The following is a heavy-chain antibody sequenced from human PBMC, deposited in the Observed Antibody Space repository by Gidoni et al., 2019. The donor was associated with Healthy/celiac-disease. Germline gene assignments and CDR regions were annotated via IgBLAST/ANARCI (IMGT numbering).Heavy chain of an antibody. J-gene: IGHJ6*02. CDR2: IWYDGSNK. Sequence: GRSLRLSCAASGFTFSSYGMHWVRQAPGKGLEWVAVIWYDGSNKYYADSVKGRFTISRDNSKNTLYLQMNSLRAEDTAVYYCARDFPGGYDGEDYYGMDVWGQGTTVTVSS. CDR3: ARDFPGGYDGEDYYGMDV. D-gene: IGHD5-12*01. CDR1: GFTFSSYG. V-gene: IGHV3-33*01.